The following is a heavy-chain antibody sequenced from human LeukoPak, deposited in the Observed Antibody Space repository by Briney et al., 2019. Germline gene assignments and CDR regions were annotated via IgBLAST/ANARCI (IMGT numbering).Heavy chain of an antibody. D-gene: IGHD3-10*01. V-gene: IGHV4-59*01. Sequence: SETLSLTCTVSGDSISSYYWSWIRQPPGKGLEWIGYIYYSGSTNYNPSLKSRVTISVDTSKNQFSLKLSSVTAADTAVYYCARGGTMVRGVITRFDYWGQGTLVTVSS. CDR2: IYYSGST. CDR1: GDSISSYY. J-gene: IGHJ4*02. CDR3: ARGGTMVRGVITRFDY.